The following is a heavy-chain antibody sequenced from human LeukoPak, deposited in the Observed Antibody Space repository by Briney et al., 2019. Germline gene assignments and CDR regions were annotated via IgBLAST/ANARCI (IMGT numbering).Heavy chain of an antibody. CDR1: GFTFSRDA. V-gene: IGHV3-74*01. Sequence: GRSLRLSCAASGFTFSRDAMHWVRQAPGKGLVWVSRINSDGSSTTYADSVKGRFTISRDNAKNTLYLQMNTLRGEDTAVYYCARESAIVLVPFGSWGQGTLVTVSS. J-gene: IGHJ5*02. CDR2: INSDGSST. CDR3: ARESAIVLVPFGS. D-gene: IGHD2/OR15-2a*01.